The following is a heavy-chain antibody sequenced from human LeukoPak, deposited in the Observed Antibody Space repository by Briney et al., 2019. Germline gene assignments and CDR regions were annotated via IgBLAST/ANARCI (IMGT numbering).Heavy chain of an antibody. CDR1: GDSVSSNSVA. Sequence: SQTLSLTCANSGDSVSSNSVAWNWVRRSPSRGLEWLGRTYYRSTWYYDYAVSVKSRINISPDTSKNQFSLHLNSVTPEDTAVYYCARRATAYFDYWGQGTLVTVSS. V-gene: IGHV6-1*01. J-gene: IGHJ4*02. CDR3: ARRATAYFDY. CDR2: TYYRSTWYY. D-gene: IGHD5-12*01.